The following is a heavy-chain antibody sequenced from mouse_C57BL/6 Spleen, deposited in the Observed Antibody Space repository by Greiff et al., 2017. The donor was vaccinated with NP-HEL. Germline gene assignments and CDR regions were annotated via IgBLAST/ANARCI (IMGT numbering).Heavy chain of an antibody. CDR2: ISSGSSTN. J-gene: IGHJ1*03. CDR1: GFTFSDYG. Sequence: DVHLVESGGGLVKPGGSLKLSCAASGFTFSDYGMHWVRQAPEKGLEWVAYISSGSSTNYYADTVKGRFTISRDNAKNNLFLQMTSLRSEDTAMYYCARAYYGSSYGYVDFWGTGTTVTVSS. CDR3: ARAYYGSSYGYVDF. D-gene: IGHD1-1*01. V-gene: IGHV5-17*01.